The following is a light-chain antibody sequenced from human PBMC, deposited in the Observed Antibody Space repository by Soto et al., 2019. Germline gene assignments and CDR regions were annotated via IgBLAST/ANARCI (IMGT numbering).Light chain of an antibody. CDR1: SSNIGNNY. Sequence: QSVLTQPPSVSAAPGQKVTISCSGSSSNIGNNYVSWYQQLPGTAPKLLMYDNNKRPSGIPDRFSGSKSGTSATLGITGLQTGDEADDYCGTWDSSRSAVVFGGGTKLTVL. CDR3: GTWDSSRSAVV. J-gene: IGLJ2*01. CDR2: DNN. V-gene: IGLV1-51*01.